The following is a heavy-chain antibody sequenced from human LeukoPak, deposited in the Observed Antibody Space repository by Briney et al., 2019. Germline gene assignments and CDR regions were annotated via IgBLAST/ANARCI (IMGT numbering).Heavy chain of an antibody. Sequence: GGSLRLSCEVSGFTFGSYWRNWVRQAPGKGLEWLANIKQDGSDKYYEDSVKGRFTISRDNAKNSLYLQMNSLRAEDTAVYYCAIIPRAAAGPSARSPFHYWGQGTLVTVSS. V-gene: IGHV3-7*01. CDR3: AIIPRAAAGPSARSPFHY. J-gene: IGHJ4*02. D-gene: IGHD6-13*01. CDR2: IKQDGSDK. CDR1: GFTFGSYW.